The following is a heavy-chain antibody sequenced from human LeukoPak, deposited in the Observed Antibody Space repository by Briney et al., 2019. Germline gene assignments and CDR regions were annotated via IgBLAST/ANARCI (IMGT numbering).Heavy chain of an antibody. Sequence: GGSLRLSCAVSGFTFNTYGMTWVRQAPGKGLEWVSGISGSGGSTYYADSVKGRFTISRDNSKNTLYLQMNSLRAEDTAVYYCAKDGYYYGSGSYLWWGQGTLVTVSS. J-gene: IGHJ4*02. CDR3: AKDGYYYGSGSYLW. V-gene: IGHV3-23*01. CDR1: GFTFNTYG. D-gene: IGHD3-10*01. CDR2: ISGSGGST.